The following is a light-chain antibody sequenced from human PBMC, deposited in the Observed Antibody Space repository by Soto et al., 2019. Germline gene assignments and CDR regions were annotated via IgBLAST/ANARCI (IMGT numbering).Light chain of an antibody. J-gene: IGKJ2*03. V-gene: IGKV3-20*01. CDR2: AVS. CDR1: QRVDSRY. CDR3: QQYGSSPRYS. Sequence: DIVLTQSPGTLSLSPGERATLSCRASQRVDSRYLAWYQQKPGQAPRLVIHAVSRRATGIPDRFSGSGSGTDFTLTISRLEPEDFAEYYCQQYGSSPRYSFGQGTYLEIK.